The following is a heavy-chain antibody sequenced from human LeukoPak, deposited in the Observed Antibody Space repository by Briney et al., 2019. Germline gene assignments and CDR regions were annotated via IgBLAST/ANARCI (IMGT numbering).Heavy chain of an antibody. CDR3: ARRIVVVVAATSYNWFDP. CDR2: IKQDGSEK. D-gene: IGHD2-15*01. CDR1: GFTFSSYW. Sequence: PGRSLRLSCAASGFTFSSYWMSWVRQAPGKGLEWVANIKQDGSEKYYVDSVKGRFTISRDNAKNSLYLQMNSLRAEDTAVYYCARRIVVVVAATSYNWFDPWGQGTLVTVSS. V-gene: IGHV3-7*05. J-gene: IGHJ5*02.